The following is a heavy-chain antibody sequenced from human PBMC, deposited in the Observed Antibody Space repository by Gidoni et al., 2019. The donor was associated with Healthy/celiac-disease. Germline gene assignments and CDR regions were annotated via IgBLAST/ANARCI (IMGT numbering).Heavy chain of an antibody. CDR1: GGSISSYY. D-gene: IGHD2-2*01. CDR2: IYYSGST. CDR3: ARGEARHPTKCWFDP. V-gene: IGHV4-59*01. Sequence: QVQLQESGPGLVKPSETLSLTCTVTGGSISSYYWSWIRQPPGKGLELIGYIYYSGSTNHDPSLKSRVTISVDTSKNQCSLKLSAVTAADTAVYYCARGEARHPTKCWFDPWGHGTLVTVSS. J-gene: IGHJ5*02.